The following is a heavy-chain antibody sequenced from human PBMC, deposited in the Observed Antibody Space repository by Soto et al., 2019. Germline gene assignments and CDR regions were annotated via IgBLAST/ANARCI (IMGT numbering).Heavy chain of an antibody. CDR2: IGNDGTTK. Sequence: PGGSLRLSCAASGFTFRSYEMIWVRQAPGKGLEWISYIGNDGTTKYYGDSVKGRFTISRDNAKKSLYLQMNSLRGEDTAVYYCAFRWNYATPIDYWGQGTLVTVSS. J-gene: IGHJ4*02. V-gene: IGHV3-48*03. CDR1: GFTFRSYE. CDR3: AFRWNYATPIDY. D-gene: IGHD1-7*01.